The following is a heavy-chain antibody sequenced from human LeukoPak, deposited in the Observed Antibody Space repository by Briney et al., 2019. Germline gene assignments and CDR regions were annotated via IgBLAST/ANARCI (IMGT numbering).Heavy chain of an antibody. CDR1: GYSFTSYW. J-gene: IGHJ6*02. V-gene: IGHV5-51*01. Sequence: GESLKISCKGSGYSFTSYWIGWVRQMPGKGLEWMGIIYPGDSDTRYSPSFQGQVTISADKSISTAYLQWSSLKASDTAMYYCATAIAAAGTFGYYGMDVGGQGTTVTVSS. CDR2: IYPGDSDT. CDR3: ATAIAAAGTFGYYGMDV. D-gene: IGHD6-13*01.